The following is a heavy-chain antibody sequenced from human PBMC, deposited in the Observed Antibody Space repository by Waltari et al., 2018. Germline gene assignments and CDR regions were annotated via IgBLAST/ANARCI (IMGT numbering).Heavy chain of an antibody. CDR3: AKTPRGIGHFDY. CDR1: GFTFSSYA. V-gene: IGHV3-23*04. Sequence: EVQLVESGGGLVQPGGSLRLSCAASGFTFSSYAMSWVRQTPGKGLEWVSAISGSGGSTYYADSVKGRFTIARDNSKNTLYLKMNSLRAEDTAVYYCAKTPRGIGHFDYWGQGTLVTVSS. CDR2: ISGSGGST. J-gene: IGHJ4*02. D-gene: IGHD2-21*01.